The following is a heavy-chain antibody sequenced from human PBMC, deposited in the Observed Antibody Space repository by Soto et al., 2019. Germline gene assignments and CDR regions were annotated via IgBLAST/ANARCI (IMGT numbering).Heavy chain of an antibody. CDR2: IIPIFGTA. CDR1: GGTFTSYA. J-gene: IGHJ6*02. CDR3: ARDRVVVPVGSGPYGMDV. V-gene: IGHV1-69*06. Sequence: SVKVSCKASGGTFTSYAISWVRQAPGQGLEWMGGIIPIFGTANYAQKFQGRVTITADKSTSTAYMELSSLRSEDTAVYYCARDRVVVPVGSGPYGMDVWGQGTTVTVSS. D-gene: IGHD2-2*01.